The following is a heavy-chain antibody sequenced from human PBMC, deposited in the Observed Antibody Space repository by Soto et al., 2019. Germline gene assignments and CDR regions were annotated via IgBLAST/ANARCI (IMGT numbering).Heavy chain of an antibody. CDR3: GKTLRNWNSVPDS. CDR2: ISRRCDST. J-gene: IGHJ5*01. CDR1: GFTFSTYG. V-gene: IGHV3-23*01. D-gene: IGHD1-7*01. Sequence: GGSLRRSCAASGFTFSTYGMSCVRQAPGKVLEWVSTISRRCDSTYYPDSVTGRFPFSRDNSQNTLYLQMNSLRAEDTAVYYCGKTLRNWNSVPDSWGQGTLVTVSS.